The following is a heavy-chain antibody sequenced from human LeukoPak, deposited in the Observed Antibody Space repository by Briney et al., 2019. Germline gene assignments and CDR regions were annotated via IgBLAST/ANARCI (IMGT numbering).Heavy chain of an antibody. CDR3: AKVRAGTAVAGPFDY. Sequence: PGRSLRLSCAASGFTFSSYGMHWVRQAPGKGLEWVAVISYDGSNKYYADSVKGRFTISRDNSKNTLYLQMNSLRAEDTAVYYCAKVRAGTAVAGPFDYWGQGTLVTVSS. CDR2: ISYDGSNK. J-gene: IGHJ4*02. CDR1: GFTFSSYG. D-gene: IGHD6-19*01. V-gene: IGHV3-30*18.